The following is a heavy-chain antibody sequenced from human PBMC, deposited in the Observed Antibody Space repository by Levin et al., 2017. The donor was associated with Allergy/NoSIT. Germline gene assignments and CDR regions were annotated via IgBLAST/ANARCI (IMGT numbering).Heavy chain of an antibody. J-gene: IGHJ4*02. CDR3: ARGRGTTSFFDF. CDR1: GFTVNSNY. V-gene: IGHV3-53*01. D-gene: IGHD2-2*01. CDR2: IYTGGGT. Sequence: LSLTCAASGFTVNSNYMGWVRQAPGKGLEWVSVIYTGGGTYYADSVKGRFTIPRDNSKNTLYLQMNSLRAEDTAVYYCARGRGTTSFFDFWGQGTLVTVSS.